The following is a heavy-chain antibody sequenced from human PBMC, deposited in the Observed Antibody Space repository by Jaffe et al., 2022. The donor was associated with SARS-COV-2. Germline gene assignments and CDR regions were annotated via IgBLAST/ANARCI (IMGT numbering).Heavy chain of an antibody. CDR1: GGTFSSYA. CDR3: ARGPSKLWFGELFGGPGWFDP. Sequence: QVQLVQSGAEVKKPGSSVKVSCKASGGTFSSYAISWVRQAPGQGLEWMGGIIPIFGTANYAQKFQGRVTITADESTSTAYMELSSLRSEDTAVYYCARGPSKLWFGELFGGPGWFDPWGQGTLVTVSS. CDR2: IIPIFGTA. V-gene: IGHV1-69*01. D-gene: IGHD3-10*01. J-gene: IGHJ5*02.